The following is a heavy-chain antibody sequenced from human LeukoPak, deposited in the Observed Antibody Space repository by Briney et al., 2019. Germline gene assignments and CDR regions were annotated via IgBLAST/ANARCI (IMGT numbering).Heavy chain of an antibody. V-gene: IGHV3-23*01. Sequence: GGSLRRSCAASGVTFSSYGKNWVRQAPGKGLEWVSGISPSGGGTYYADSVKGRFTISRDDSKNTLSLQMNSLRVEDTAVYYCAQDLAWGAFDHWGQGTLVTVSS. D-gene: IGHD7-27*01. CDR3: AQDLAWGAFDH. CDR2: ISPSGGGT. CDR1: GVTFSSYG. J-gene: IGHJ4*02.